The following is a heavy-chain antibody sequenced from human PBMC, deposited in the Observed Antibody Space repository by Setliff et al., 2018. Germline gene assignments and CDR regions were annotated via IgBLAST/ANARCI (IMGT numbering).Heavy chain of an antibody. Sequence: SETLSLTCTVSGASIGSGSHYWSWIRQPAGRGLEWIGRIYTSGTTNYSPSLKSQVSISSDTSKNVISLKLNSVTAADTAVYFCAREYVVISFVRNTHSHYGMDVWGQGTTVTSP. D-gene: IGHD2-21*01. CDR2: IYTSGTT. J-gene: IGHJ6*02. CDR3: AREYVVISFVRNTHSHYGMDV. V-gene: IGHV4-61*02. CDR1: GASIGSGSHY.